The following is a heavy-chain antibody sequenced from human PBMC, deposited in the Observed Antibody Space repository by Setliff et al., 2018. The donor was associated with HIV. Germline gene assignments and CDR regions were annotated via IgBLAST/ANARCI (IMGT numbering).Heavy chain of an antibody. J-gene: IGHJ2*01. CDR2: IWPDDSVT. Sequence: GESLKISCKGSGYSFITYWVGWVRQMPGNGLEWMGLIWPDDSVTRYSPSFQGQVTISADKSISTAYLQWSSLKASDTAIYYCARQQMEGTHYSFWNSFFNRSPPDGADWYLDLWGHGTLVTVSS. CDR3: ARQQMEGTHYSFWNSFFNRSPPDGADWYLDL. V-gene: IGHV5-51*01. CDR1: GYSFITYW. D-gene: IGHD3-3*01.